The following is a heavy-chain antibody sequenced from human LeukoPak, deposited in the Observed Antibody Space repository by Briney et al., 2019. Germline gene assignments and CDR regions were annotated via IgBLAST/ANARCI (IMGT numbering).Heavy chain of an antibody. CDR3: ATGEQWLAFHY. CDR1: GFTVTNNY. V-gene: IGHV3-66*01. CDR2: IYSGDST. J-gene: IGHJ4*02. Sequence: GGSLRLSCAASGFTVTNNYMTWVRQAPGKGLEWVSTIYSGDSTNSANSVKGRITISRDNSKNTLYLQMNNLRAEDTAVYYCATGEQWLAFHYWGQGTLVTVSS. D-gene: IGHD6-19*01.